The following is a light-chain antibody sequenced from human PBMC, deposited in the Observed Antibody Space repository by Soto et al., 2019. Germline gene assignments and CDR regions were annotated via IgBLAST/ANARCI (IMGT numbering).Light chain of an antibody. V-gene: IGKV4-1*01. CDR1: QTVLYSSNNKNY. CDR2: WAS. J-gene: IGKJ4*01. CDR3: KQYYSSPLP. Sequence: DIVMTPSPDSLAMSLGERATINCKSSQTVLYSSNNKNYLAWYQQKPGQPPKLLIYWASTRESGVPDRFSGSGSGTDFTLTISSLQAEDVAVYYCKQYYSSPLPFGGGTKVEIK.